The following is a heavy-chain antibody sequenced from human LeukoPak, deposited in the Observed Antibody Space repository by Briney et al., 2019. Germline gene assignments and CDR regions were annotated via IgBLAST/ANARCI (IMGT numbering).Heavy chain of an antibody. Sequence: PGRSLRLSCAASGFTFSSYAMHWVRQAPGKGLEWVAVISYDGSNKYYADSVKGRFTISRDSSKNTLYLQMNSLRAEDTAVYYCARDRDRYCSGGSCQGAFDYWGQGTLVTVSS. CDR1: GFTFSSYA. CDR2: ISYDGSNK. D-gene: IGHD2-15*01. CDR3: ARDRDRYCSGGSCQGAFDY. V-gene: IGHV3-30*04. J-gene: IGHJ4*02.